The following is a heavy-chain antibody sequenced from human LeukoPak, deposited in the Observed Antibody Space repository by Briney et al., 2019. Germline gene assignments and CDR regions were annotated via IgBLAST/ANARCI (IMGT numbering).Heavy chain of an antibody. V-gene: IGHV1-69*04. D-gene: IGHD5-18*01. Sequence: GSSVKVSCKASGGTFSSYAISWVRQAPGQGLEWMGRIIPILGIANYAQKFQGRVTITADKSTSTAYMELSSPRSEDTAVYYCAGCGYSYGSDAFDIWGQGTMVTVSS. CDR1: GGTFSSYA. CDR3: AGCGYSYGSDAFDI. J-gene: IGHJ3*02. CDR2: IIPILGIA.